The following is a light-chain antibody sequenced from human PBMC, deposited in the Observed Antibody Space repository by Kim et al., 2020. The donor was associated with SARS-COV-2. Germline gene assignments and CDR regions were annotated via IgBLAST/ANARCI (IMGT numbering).Light chain of an antibody. J-gene: IGLJ3*02. Sequence: QTATLTWSWNNNKLGNEGAAWLHQTQGHPPKLLSYRNNSRPSGISGRLSASRSGNPASLSITGLQPEDEADYYCLAWDSSLTAWVFGGGTQLTVL. V-gene: IGLV10-54*01. CDR3: LAWDSSLTAWV. CDR1: NNKLGNEG. CDR2: RNN.